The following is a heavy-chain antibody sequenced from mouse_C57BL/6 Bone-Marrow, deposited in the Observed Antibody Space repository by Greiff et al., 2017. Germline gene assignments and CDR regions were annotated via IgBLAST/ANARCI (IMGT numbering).Heavy chain of an antibody. Sequence: VKLQESGAELVRPGTSVKMSCKASGYTFTNYWIGWAKQRPGHGLEWIGDIYPGGGYTNYNEKFKGKATLTADKSSSTAYMQFSSLTSEDSAIYYCARSGGGYSNFFAYWGQGTLVTVSA. V-gene: IGHV1-63*01. D-gene: IGHD2-5*01. CDR1: GYTFTNYW. J-gene: IGHJ3*01. CDR3: ARSGGGYSNFFAY. CDR2: IYPGGGYT.